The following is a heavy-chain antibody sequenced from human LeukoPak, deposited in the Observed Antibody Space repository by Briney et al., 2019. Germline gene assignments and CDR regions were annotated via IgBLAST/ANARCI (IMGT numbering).Heavy chain of an antibody. Sequence: PGGSLRLSCAASGFTFSSYGMHWVRQAPGMGLDWVALISYHGNTAYYADSVKGRFTISRDSSTLYLQMHSLRIEDTAVYYCARGSVGTPPPFDYWGQGTLVTVSS. V-gene: IGHV3-30*03. CDR2: ISYHGNTA. D-gene: IGHD2-15*01. CDR1: GFTFSSYG. CDR3: ARGSVGTPPPFDY. J-gene: IGHJ4*02.